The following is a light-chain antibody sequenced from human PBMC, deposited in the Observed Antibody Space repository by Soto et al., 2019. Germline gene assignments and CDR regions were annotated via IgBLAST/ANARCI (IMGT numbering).Light chain of an antibody. Sequence: QSALTQPASVSGSPGQSITISCTGTSNDVGSYNYVSWYQHHPGKAPRLMIYASSNRPSGVSHRFSGSRSGNTASLTISGLQAEDEDDYYCSSYTSGSTLYVFGTGTKVTVL. CDR2: ASS. J-gene: IGLJ1*01. V-gene: IGLV2-14*01. CDR1: SNDVGSYNY. CDR3: SSYTSGSTLYV.